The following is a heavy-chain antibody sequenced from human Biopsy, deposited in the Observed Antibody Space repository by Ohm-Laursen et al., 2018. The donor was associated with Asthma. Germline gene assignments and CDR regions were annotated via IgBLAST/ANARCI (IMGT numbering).Heavy chain of an antibody. CDR1: GFAVSRDY. V-gene: IGHV3-53*01. J-gene: IGHJ4*02. CDR2: IYSGGTS. Sequence: GSLRLSCSAPGFAVSRDYMFWVRQAPGKGLEWVSVIYSGGTSHTADSVRGRSTISRDYSKNTLYLQMHSLRAEDTAVYYCARGDSSNWSHYYFDYWGQGTLVTVSS. D-gene: IGHD3-22*01. CDR3: ARGDSSNWSHYYFDY.